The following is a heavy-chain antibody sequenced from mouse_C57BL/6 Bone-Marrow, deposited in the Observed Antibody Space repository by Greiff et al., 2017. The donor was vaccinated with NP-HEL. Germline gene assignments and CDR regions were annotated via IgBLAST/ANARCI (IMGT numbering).Heavy chain of an antibody. CDR2: ISYDGSN. D-gene: IGHD4-1*01. V-gene: IGHV3-6*01. CDR3: AREGLTGTLFDY. J-gene: IGHJ2*01. Sequence: EVKLMESGPGLVKPSQSLSLTCSVTGYSITSGYYWNWIRQFPGNKLEWMGYISYDGSNNYNPSLKNRISITRDTSKNQFFLKLNSVTTEDTATYYCAREGLTGTLFDYWGQGTTLTVSS. CDR1: GYSITSGYY.